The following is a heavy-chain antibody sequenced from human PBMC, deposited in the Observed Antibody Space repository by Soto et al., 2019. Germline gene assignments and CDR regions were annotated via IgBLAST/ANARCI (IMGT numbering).Heavy chain of an antibody. CDR2: INVGNSGT. CDR3: ARSFADPSTTTRYFSSFDV. Sequence: QLVQSGAGVKSPGASVTLSCKGSGYTFINYAIHWVRQAPGRGLEWMGWINVGNSGTQYSQKFQGRVSITKDTSARTVSMELRSLRSEDTAVYYCARSFADPSTTTRYFSSFDVWGQGTTVTVSS. V-gene: IGHV1-3*01. J-gene: IGHJ6*02. D-gene: IGHD1-26*01. CDR1: GYTFINYA.